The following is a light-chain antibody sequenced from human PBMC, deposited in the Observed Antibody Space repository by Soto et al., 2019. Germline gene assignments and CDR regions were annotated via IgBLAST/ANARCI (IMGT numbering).Light chain of an antibody. J-gene: IGLJ1*01. Sequence: QSVLTQRASVSGSPGQSITISCTGTSSDVGSYNYVSWYQQHPGKAPKVMIYDVSNRPSGVSYRFSGSKSGNTASLTISGLQAEDEADYYCSSYTTSSTYVFGTGTKVTVL. CDR1: SSDVGSYNY. V-gene: IGLV2-14*01. CDR3: SSYTTSSTYV. CDR2: DVS.